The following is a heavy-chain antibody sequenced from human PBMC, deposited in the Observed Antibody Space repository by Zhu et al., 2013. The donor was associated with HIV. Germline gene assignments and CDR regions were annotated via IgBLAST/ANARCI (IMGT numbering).Heavy chain of an antibody. V-gene: IGHV4-39*07. D-gene: IGHD3-10*01. Sequence: QVQLQESGPGLVKPSETLSLTCTVSGGSISRSSYYWGWIRQPPGKGLEWIGSISFSGNTSSNPSLKSRVTMSVYTSKNHFSLNLSSVTAADTAVYYCARGHLVRGVRAGGLDYWGQGTLVTVVL. CDR1: GGSISRSSYY. J-gene: IGHJ4*02. CDR2: ISFSGNT. CDR3: ARGHLVRGVRAGGLDY.